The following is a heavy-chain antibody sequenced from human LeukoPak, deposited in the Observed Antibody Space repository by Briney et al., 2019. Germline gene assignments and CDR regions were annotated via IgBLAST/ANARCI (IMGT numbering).Heavy chain of an antibody. V-gene: IGHV1-46*01. CDR2: INPSGGST. J-gene: IGHJ5*02. CDR1: GYTLTSYY. Sequence: GASVKVSCKASGYTLTSYYLHWVRQAPGQGLEWMAIINPSGGSTSHAQKFQGRVTMTRDTSASTVYMELSSLRSEDTAVYYCARVEHCSGGSCYSNWFDPWGQGTLVTVSS. CDR3: ARVEHCSGGSCYSNWFDP. D-gene: IGHD2-15*01.